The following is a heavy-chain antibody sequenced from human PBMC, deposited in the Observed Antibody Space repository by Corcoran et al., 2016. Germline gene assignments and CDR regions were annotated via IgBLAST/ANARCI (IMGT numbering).Heavy chain of an antibody. CDR3: ARGNRGGNLCSGGSCYLP. CDR1: GGSFIGYY. CDR2: INHSGST. V-gene: IGHV4-34*01. Sequence: QVQLQQWGAGLLKPSETLSLTCAVYGGSFIGYYWSWIRQPPGKGLEWIGEINHSGSTNYNPSLKSRVTISLDTSKNQFSLKLTSVTAADTAVYYCARGNRGGNLCSGGSCYLPWGQGTLVTVSS. D-gene: IGHD2-15*01. J-gene: IGHJ4*02.